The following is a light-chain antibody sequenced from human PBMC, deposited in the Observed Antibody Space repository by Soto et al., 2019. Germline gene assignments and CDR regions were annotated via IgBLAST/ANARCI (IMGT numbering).Light chain of an antibody. V-gene: IGLV1-40*01. CDR1: SSNIGAGYD. J-gene: IGLJ2*01. CDR3: QSYDSSLAVVV. CDR2: GDT. Sequence: QSVLTQAPSVSGAPGQKVTISCTGSSSNIGAGYDVHWYQQLPGTAPKLLIYGDTNRPSGVPDRFSGSKSGTSASLAITGLQADDEADYYCQSYDSSLAVVVFGGGTKLTVL.